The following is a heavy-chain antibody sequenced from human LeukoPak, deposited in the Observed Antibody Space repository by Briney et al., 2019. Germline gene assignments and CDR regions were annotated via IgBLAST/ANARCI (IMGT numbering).Heavy chain of an antibody. CDR3: ARDLLAGDYGMDV. CDR2: IWYDGSNK. V-gene: IGHV3-33*01. D-gene: IGHD4-17*01. CDR1: GFTFSSYG. Sequence: GRSLRLSCAASGFTFSSYGMHWVRQAPGKGLEWVAVIWYDGSNKYYADSVKGRFTISRDNSEITLYLQMNSLRAEDTAVYYCARDLLAGDYGMDVWGQGTTVTVSS. J-gene: IGHJ6*02.